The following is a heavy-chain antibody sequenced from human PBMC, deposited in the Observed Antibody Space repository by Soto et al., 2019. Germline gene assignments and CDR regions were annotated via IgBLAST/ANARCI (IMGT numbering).Heavy chain of an antibody. Sequence: QVQLVQSGADVKKPGSSVKVSCKASGATFSSSTFTWVRQAPGQGLEWMGRIIPMFGITNSAQKFQGRLGITADESTNTVFLDMSSLRSDDTAIYYCATGALTFVGVLHAWGQGSLGTVSP. V-gene: IGHV1-69*02. CDR1: GATFSSST. CDR2: IIPMFGIT. D-gene: IGHD3-16*01. CDR3: ATGALTFVGVLHA. J-gene: IGHJ4*02.